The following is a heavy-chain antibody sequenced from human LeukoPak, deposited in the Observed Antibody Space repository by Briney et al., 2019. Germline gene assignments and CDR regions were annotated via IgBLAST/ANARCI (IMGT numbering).Heavy chain of an antibody. Sequence: SETLSLTCTVSGGSISSYYWSWIRQPAGKGLEWIGRIYTSGSTNYNPSLKSRVTMSVDTSKNQFSLKLSSVTAADTAVYYCARDSQYYYGSGNWYFDLWGRGTLVTVSS. CDR2: IYTSGST. D-gene: IGHD3-10*01. CDR1: GGSISSYY. V-gene: IGHV4-4*07. CDR3: ARDSQYYYGSGNWYFDL. J-gene: IGHJ2*01.